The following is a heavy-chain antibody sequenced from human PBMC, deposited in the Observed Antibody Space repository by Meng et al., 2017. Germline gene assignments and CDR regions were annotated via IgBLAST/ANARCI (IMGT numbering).Heavy chain of an antibody. J-gene: IGHJ6*02. CDR1: GFTFTSSA. CDR3: AADSSVSHDYYYYGMDV. D-gene: IGHD3-10*01. V-gene: IGHV1-58*01. CDR2: IVVGSGNT. Sequence: SVKVSCKASGFTFTSSAVQWVRQARGQRLEWIGWIVVGSGNTNYAQKFQERVTITRDMSTSTAYTELSSLRSGDTAVYYCAADSSVSHDYYYYGMDVWGQGTTVTVSS.